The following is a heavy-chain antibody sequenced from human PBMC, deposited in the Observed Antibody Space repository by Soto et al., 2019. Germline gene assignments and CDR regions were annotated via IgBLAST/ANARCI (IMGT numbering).Heavy chain of an antibody. D-gene: IGHD2-15*01. Sequence: EVQLVESGGGLVQPGGSLRLSCAASGFTFSSYSMNWVRQAPGKGLEWVSYISSSSSTIYYADSVKGRFTISSDNAKNSLYLQMNSLRAEDTAVYYCARVDCSGGSCYFSFDYWGQGTLVTVSS. CDR2: ISSSSSTI. J-gene: IGHJ4*02. CDR1: GFTFSSYS. V-gene: IGHV3-48*01. CDR3: ARVDCSGGSCYFSFDY.